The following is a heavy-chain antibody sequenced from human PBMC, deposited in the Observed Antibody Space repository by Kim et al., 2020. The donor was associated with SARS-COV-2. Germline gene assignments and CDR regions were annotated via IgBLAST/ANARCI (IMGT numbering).Heavy chain of an antibody. Sequence: AQKFQERVTITRDMSTSTAYMELSSLRSEDTAVYYCAADLLGIQQDAFDIWGQGTMVTVSS. D-gene: IGHD5-18*01. V-gene: IGHV1-58*01. J-gene: IGHJ3*02. CDR3: AADLLGIQQDAFDI.